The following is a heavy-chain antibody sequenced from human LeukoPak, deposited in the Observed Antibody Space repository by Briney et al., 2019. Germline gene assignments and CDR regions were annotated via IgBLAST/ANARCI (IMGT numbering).Heavy chain of an antibody. J-gene: IGHJ5*02. CDR3: ARGLQRWLRWVWFDP. CDR2: INHSGST. D-gene: IGHD5-12*01. CDR1: GGSFSGYY. V-gene: IGHV4-34*01. Sequence: SETLSLTCAVYGGSFSGYYWTWIRQSPGKGLEWIGEINHSGSTNYNPSLKSRVTISVDTSKNQFSLKLSSVTAADTAVYYCARGLQRWLRWVWFDPWGQGTLVTVSS.